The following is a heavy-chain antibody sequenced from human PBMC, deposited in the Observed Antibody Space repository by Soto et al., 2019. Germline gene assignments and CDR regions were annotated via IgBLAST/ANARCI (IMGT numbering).Heavy chain of an antibody. CDR2: ISYDGSNK. D-gene: IGHD6-13*01. CDR1: GFTFSSYA. Sequence: GGSLRLSCAASGFTFSSYAMHWVRQAPGKGLEWVAVISYDGSNKYYADSVKGRFTISRDNSKTSLYLQMNSLRTEDTALYYCAKDSGGSSWWSGSYYAMDVWGQGTTVTVSS. V-gene: IGHV3-30-3*01. J-gene: IGHJ6*02. CDR3: AKDSGGSSWWSGSYYAMDV.